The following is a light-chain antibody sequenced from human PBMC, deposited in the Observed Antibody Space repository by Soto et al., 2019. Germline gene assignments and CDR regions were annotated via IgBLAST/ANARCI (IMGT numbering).Light chain of an antibody. J-gene: IGKJ1*01. CDR2: GAS. CDR3: QQYGSSWTFGQGT. Sequence: EVVMTQSPATLSVSPVERVTLSCMASQSVYVNVAWYQQKPGQAPRLLISGASTRATGIPARFSGSGSGTEFTLTISSLESDDFALYFCQQYGSSWTFGQGTFGQGTKVDIK. CDR1: QSVYVN. V-gene: IGKV3-15*01.